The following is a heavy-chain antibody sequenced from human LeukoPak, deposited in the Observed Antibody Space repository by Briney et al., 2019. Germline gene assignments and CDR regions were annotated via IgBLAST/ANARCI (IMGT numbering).Heavy chain of an antibody. D-gene: IGHD1-7*01. Sequence: ASVKVSCKASGYTFTGYYMHWVRQAPGQGLEWMGWINPNSGGTNYAQKFQGRVTMTRDTSISTAYMELSRLRSDDTAVYYCARPSRITGTSAFDYWGQGTLVTVSS. CDR3: ARPSRITGTSAFDY. CDR1: GYTFTGYY. V-gene: IGHV1-2*02. J-gene: IGHJ4*02. CDR2: INPNSGGT.